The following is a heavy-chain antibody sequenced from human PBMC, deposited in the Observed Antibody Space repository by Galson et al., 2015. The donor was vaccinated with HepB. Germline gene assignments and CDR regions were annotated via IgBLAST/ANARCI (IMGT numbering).Heavy chain of an antibody. CDR3: ARGFAGASHYAAFEI. J-gene: IGHJ3*02. V-gene: IGHV3-21*01. Sequence: SLRLSCAASGFTFSSYSMNWVRQAPGKGLEWVSSISSSSSYIYYADSVKGRFTISRDNAKNSLYLQMNSLRAEDTAVYYCARGFAGASHYAAFEIWGQATIFTVSS. CDR2: ISSSSSYI. D-gene: IGHD1-26*01. CDR1: GFTFSSYS.